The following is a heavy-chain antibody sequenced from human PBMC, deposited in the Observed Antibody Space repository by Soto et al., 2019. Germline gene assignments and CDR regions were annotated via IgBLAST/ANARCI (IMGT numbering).Heavy chain of an antibody. J-gene: IGHJ4*02. D-gene: IGHD6-19*01. V-gene: IGHV4-59*01. Sequence: GSTNYNPSLKSRVTISVDTSKNQFSLKLSSVTAADTAVYYCARVGIKQWVGIFDYWGQGTLVTVSS. CDR3: ARVGIKQWVGIFDY. CDR2: GST.